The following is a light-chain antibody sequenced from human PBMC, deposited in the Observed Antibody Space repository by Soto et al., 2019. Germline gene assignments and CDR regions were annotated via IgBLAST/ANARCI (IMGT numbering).Light chain of an antibody. CDR1: QGIRND. V-gene: IGKV1-17*01. Sequence: DIQMTQSPSSLSASVGDRVTITCRASQGIRNDLSWYQQNPGKAPKRLIYAASSLQSGVPSRFSGSGSGTEFTLTMSSLQPEDFATYYCLQHNSYPYTFGQGTKLEIK. J-gene: IGKJ2*01. CDR2: AAS. CDR3: LQHNSYPYT.